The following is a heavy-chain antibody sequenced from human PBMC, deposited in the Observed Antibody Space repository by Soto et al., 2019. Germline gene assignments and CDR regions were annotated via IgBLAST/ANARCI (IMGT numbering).Heavy chain of an antibody. CDR3: ARRVGWGARTWGEYYFDY. Sequence: SETLSLTCTVSGGSISSGGYYWSWIRQHPGKGLEWIGYIYYSGSTYYNPSLKSRVTISVDTSKNQFSLKLSSVTAADTAVYYCARRVGWGARTWGEYYFDYWGQGTLVTVSS. CDR2: IYYSGST. CDR1: GGSISSGGYY. V-gene: IGHV4-31*03. D-gene: IGHD1-26*01. J-gene: IGHJ4*02.